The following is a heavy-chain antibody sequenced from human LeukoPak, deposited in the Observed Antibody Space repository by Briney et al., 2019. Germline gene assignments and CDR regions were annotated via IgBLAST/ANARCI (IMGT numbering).Heavy chain of an antibody. Sequence: GGSLRLSCAASGFTFSDYYMSWIRQAPGKGLEWVSYISSSSSYTNYADSVKGRFTISRDNAKNSLYLQMNSLRAEDTAVYYCARVSMRMSTADLVDYWGQGTLVTVSS. J-gene: IGHJ4*02. CDR3: ARVSMRMSTADLVDY. V-gene: IGHV3-11*05. D-gene: IGHD2-2*01. CDR2: ISSSSSYT. CDR1: GFTFSDYY.